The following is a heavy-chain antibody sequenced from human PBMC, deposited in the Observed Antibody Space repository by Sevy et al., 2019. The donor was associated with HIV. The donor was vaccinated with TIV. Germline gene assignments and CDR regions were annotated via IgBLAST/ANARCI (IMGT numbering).Heavy chain of an antibody. CDR2: MGTSGDT. CDR3: ARALGGSYDAFDI. D-gene: IGHD1-26*01. J-gene: IGHJ3*02. Sequence: GGSLRLSCAASGFTFSSYDMHWVRQATGKGLEWVSAMGTSGDTYYPGSVKGRFTISRENAKNSLYLQMNSLRAGDTAVYYCARALGGSYDAFDIWGQGTMVTVSS. CDR1: GFTFSSYD. V-gene: IGHV3-13*01.